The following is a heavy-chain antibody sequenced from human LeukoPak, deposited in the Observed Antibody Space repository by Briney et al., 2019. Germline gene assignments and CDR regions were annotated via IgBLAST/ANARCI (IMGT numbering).Heavy chain of an antibody. V-gene: IGHV3-33*01. J-gene: IGHJ5*02. CDR2: IWNDGRNK. Sequence: PGRSLRLSCAAYAFTVSSNGTGWVSQAPGKGLEWVVGIWNDGRNKYYTDSGKGRLTIARDNSKNTMSLEMNSLRGEDTAVYYCARSVGATSYWFDLWGQGTQVIVSS. CDR1: AFTVSSNG. D-gene: IGHD1-26*01. CDR3: ARSVGATSYWFDL.